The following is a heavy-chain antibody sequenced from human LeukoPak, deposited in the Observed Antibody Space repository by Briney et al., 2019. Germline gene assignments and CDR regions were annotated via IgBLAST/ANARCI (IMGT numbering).Heavy chain of an antibody. CDR2: ISSSSSYI. Sequence: GSLRLSCAASGFTFSSYSMNWVRQAPGKGLEWVSSISSSSSYIYYADSVNGRFTISRDNAKNSLYLQMNSLRAEDTAVYYCARSGATYFDYWGQGTLVTVSS. J-gene: IGHJ4*02. D-gene: IGHD1-26*01. V-gene: IGHV3-21*01. CDR1: GFTFSSYS. CDR3: ARSGATYFDY.